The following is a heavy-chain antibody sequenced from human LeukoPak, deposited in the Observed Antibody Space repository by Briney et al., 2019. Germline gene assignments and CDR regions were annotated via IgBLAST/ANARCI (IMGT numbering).Heavy chain of an antibody. CDR2: IRYDGSNK. J-gene: IGHJ6*03. D-gene: IGHD1-26*01. V-gene: IGHV3-30*02. CDR3: ARHLEGANTKELRYYYMDV. CDR1: GFTFSSYG. Sequence: PGGSLRLSCAASGFTFSSYGMHWVRQAPGKGLEWVAFIRYDGSNKYYADSVKGRFTISRDNSKNTLYLQMNSLRAEDTAVYYCARHLEGANTKELRYYYMDVWGKGTTVTVSS.